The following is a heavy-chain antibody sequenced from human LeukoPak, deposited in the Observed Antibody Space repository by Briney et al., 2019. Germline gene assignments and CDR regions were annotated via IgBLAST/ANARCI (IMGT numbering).Heavy chain of an antibody. D-gene: IGHD3-10*02. J-gene: IGHJ4*02. Sequence: PGGSLRLSCAASGFTSSSYAMHWVRQAPGKGLEWVAVISYDGSNKYYADSVKGRFTISRDNSKNTLYLQMNSLRAEDTAVYYCARDEVFSSFDYWGQGTLVTVSS. CDR3: ARDEVFSSFDY. V-gene: IGHV3-30-3*01. CDR2: ISYDGSNK. CDR1: GFTSSSYA.